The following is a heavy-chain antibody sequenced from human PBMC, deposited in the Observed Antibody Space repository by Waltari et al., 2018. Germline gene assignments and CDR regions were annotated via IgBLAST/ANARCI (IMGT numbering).Heavy chain of an antibody. J-gene: IGHJ2*01. CDR3: ARDPSYGDSRGDEYFDL. D-gene: IGHD4-17*01. Sequence: QVQLQQSGPGLVKPSQTLSLTFAISGDSVSSNSAAWNWISQSPSRGLEWLGRTYYRSKWYNDYAVSVKSRITINPDTSKNQFSLQLNSVTPEDTAVYYCARDPSYGDSRGDEYFDLWGRGTLVTVSS. CDR2: TYYRSKWYN. V-gene: IGHV6-1*01. CDR1: GDSVSSNSAA.